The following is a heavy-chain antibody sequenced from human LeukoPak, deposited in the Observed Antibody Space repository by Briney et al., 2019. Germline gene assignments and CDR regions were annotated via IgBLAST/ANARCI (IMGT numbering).Heavy chain of an antibody. V-gene: IGHV4-61*02. CDR1: GGSISSGSYY. J-gene: IGHJ4*02. D-gene: IGHD4-23*01. CDR2: IYTSGST. Sequence: SETLSLTCTVSGGSISSGSYYWSWIRQPAGKGLEWIGRIYTSGSTNYNPSLKSRVTMSVDTSKNHFSLKLSSVTAADTAIYYCARSFYGGNSDYWGQGTLLTVSS. CDR3: ARSFYGGNSDY.